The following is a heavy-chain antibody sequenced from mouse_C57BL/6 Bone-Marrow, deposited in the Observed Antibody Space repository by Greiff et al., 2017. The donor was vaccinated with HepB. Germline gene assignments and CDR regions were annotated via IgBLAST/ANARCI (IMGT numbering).Heavy chain of an antibody. D-gene: IGHD2-4*01. V-gene: IGHV2-5*01. CDR2: IWRGGST. Sequence: VQRVESGPGLVQPSQSLSITCTVSGFSLTSYGVHWVRQSPGKGLEWLGVIWRGGSTDYNAAFMSRLSITKDNSKSQVFFKMNSLQADDTAIYYCAKNSYDYDGGYYFDYWGQGTTLTVSS. J-gene: IGHJ2*01. CDR3: AKNSYDYDGGYYFDY. CDR1: GFSLTSYG.